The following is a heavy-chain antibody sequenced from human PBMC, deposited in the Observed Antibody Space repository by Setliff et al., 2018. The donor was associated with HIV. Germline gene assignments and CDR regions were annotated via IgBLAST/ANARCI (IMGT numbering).Heavy chain of an antibody. V-gene: IGHV1-46*01. CDR2: INPSSGWT. CDR1: GNPFSNFY. J-gene: IGHJ3*02. Sequence: KVSCKSSGNPFSNFYMYWVRQAPGQGLEWMGIINPSSGWTSYAQKFQGRVTMTRDTSTSTVYMELSSLRSEDTAVYYCARGGARSHGATRVAGAFDIWGQGAMVTVSS. D-gene: IGHD1-26*01. CDR3: ARGGARSHGATRVAGAFDI.